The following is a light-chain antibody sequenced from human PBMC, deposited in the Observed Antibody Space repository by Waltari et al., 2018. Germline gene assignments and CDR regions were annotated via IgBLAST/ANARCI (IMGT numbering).Light chain of an antibody. J-gene: IGLJ3*02. V-gene: IGLV2-14*03. CDR3: CSFTRSNSWV. CDR2: DVN. CDR1: SSDVGAYNY. Sequence: HSALAQPASVSGSPGQSITISCTGTSSDVGAYNYVSWYQQHPGKAPRLMIFDVNDRPAGVSYRFSGSKSSNTASLTISGLQAEDEADYYCCSFTRSNSWVFGGGTKLTVL.